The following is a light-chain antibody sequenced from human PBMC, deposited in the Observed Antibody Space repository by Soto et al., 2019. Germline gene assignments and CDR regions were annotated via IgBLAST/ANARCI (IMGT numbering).Light chain of an antibody. CDR3: QAWDSSTVV. J-gene: IGLJ2*01. CDR1: KLVNKY. V-gene: IGLV3-1*01. Sequence: SYELTQPPSVSVSPGQTASITCSGDKLVNKYACWYQQKPGQSPVLVIYQDSKRPSGIPERFSGSNSGNTATLTISGTQAMEEADYYCQAWDSSTVVFGGGTKLTVL. CDR2: QDS.